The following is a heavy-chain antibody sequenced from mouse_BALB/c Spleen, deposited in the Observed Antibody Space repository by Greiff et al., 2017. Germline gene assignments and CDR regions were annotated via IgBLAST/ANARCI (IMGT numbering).Heavy chain of an antibody. CDR2: ISYDGSN. D-gene: IGHD2-10*02. CDR3: ARDPYGNYPWFAY. V-gene: IGHV3-6*02. Sequence: EVQLQESGPGLVKPSQSLSLTCSVTGYSITSGYYWNWIRQFPGNKLEWMGYISYDGSNNYNPSLKNRISITRDTSKNQFFLKLNSVTTEDTATYYCARDPYGNYPWFAYWGQGTLVTVSA. CDR1: GYSITSGYY. J-gene: IGHJ3*01.